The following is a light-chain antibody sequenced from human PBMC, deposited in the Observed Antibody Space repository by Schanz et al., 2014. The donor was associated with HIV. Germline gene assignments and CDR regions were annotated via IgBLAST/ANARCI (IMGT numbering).Light chain of an antibody. CDR1: QSLSFY. CDR3: QQSLSAPLT. J-gene: IGKJ4*01. V-gene: IGKV1-39*01. Sequence: DIQMTQSPSSLSASVGDRVTLTCRASQSLSFYLNWYQQKPGRAPKLLIYTASNLQSGVPSRFSGSGSGTDFSLTITSLQPEDFATYYCQQSLSAPLTFGGGTKVEI. CDR2: TAS.